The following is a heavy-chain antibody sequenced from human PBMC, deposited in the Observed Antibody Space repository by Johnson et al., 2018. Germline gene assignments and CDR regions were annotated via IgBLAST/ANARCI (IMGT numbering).Heavy chain of an antibody. V-gene: IGHV3-23*04. CDR2: ISGSGSTT. J-gene: IGHJ1*01. D-gene: IGHD1-14*01. CDR3: AQDQHTTWVAYLQH. Sequence: VQLVESGGGLVQPGGSLRLSCAASGLTFRTYAMSWVRQAPGKGLDWVSGISGSGSTTYYADSVKGRVTISRDNSKNTRELQMINLRAEDTAVYYCAQDQHTTWVAYLQHWGQGTLVTVSS. CDR1: GLTFRTYA.